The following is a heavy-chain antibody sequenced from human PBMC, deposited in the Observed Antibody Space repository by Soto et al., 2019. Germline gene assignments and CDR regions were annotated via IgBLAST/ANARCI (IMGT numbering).Heavy chain of an antibody. CDR1: GGTFSSYA. CDR2: IIPIFGTA. D-gene: IGHD6-6*01. Sequence: SVKVSCKASGGTFSSYAISWVRQAPGQGLEWMGGIIPIFGTANYAQKFQGRVTITAGESTSTAYMELSSLRSEDTAVYYCARGPIVEYSSSPPPFDYWGQGTLVTVSS. V-gene: IGHV1-69*13. J-gene: IGHJ4*02. CDR3: ARGPIVEYSSSPPPFDY.